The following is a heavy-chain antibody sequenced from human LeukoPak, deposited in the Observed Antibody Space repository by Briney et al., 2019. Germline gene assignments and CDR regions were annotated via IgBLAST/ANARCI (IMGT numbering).Heavy chain of an antibody. D-gene: IGHD3-16*02. CDR2: IWYDGSNK. V-gene: IGHV3-33*01. CDR3: ARDGLSYDYVWGSYLPLYYFDY. Sequence: PGRSLRLSCAASGFTFSSYGMHWVRQAPGKGLERVAVIWYDGSNKYYADSVKGRFTISRDNSKNTLYLQMNSLRAEDTAVYYCARDGLSYDYVWGSYLPLYYFDYWGQGTLVTVSS. CDR1: GFTFSSYG. J-gene: IGHJ4*02.